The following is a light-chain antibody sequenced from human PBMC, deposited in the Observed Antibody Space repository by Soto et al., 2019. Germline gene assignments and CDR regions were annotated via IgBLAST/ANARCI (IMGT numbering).Light chain of an antibody. CDR2: DTS. J-gene: IGLJ2*01. CDR3: LLSYRGIQV. CDR1: TGAVTSGHF. Sequence: QTVVTQEPSLTVSPGGTVTLTCGSSTGAVTSGHFPYWFQQKPGQAPRTLIYDTSNKHSWTPARFSGSLLGGKAALTLSGAQPEDEAEYFCLLSYRGIQVFGGGTKVTVL. V-gene: IGLV7-46*01.